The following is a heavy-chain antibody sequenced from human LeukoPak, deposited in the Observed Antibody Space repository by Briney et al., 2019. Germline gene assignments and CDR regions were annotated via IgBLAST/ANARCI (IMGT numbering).Heavy chain of an antibody. D-gene: IGHD2-15*01. J-gene: IGHJ4*02. CDR3: AKAPPPYCSGGTCYFDY. V-gene: IGHV3-23*01. CDR1: GFTFSSYS. CDR2: ISGSGGST. Sequence: GGSLRLSCAASGFTFSSYSMNWVRQAPGKGLEWVSGISGSGGSTYYADSVKGRFTISRDNSKNTLYLQMNSLRAEDTAVYYCAKAPPPYCSGGTCYFDYWGQGTLVTVSS.